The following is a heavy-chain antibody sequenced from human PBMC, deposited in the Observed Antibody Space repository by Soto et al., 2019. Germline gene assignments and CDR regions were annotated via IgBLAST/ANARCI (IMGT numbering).Heavy chain of an antibody. D-gene: IGHD2-21*01. V-gene: IGHV4-31*03. CDR1: GGCVRIGTYD. CDR3: VRGGYSQNMHSALDAFDI. CDR2: TYYSGST. Sequence: SETLALGCTVCGGCVRIGTYDVSWIRQHPGEGLEWIGYTYYSGSTYYNPSLKSRVSISVDTSNNQLFLKLSSVTAADTAVYYCVRGGYSQNMHSALDAFDIWGQGTMVTVS. J-gene: IGHJ3*02.